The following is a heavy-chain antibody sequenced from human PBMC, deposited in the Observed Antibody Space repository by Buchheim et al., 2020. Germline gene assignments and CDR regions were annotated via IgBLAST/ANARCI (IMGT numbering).Heavy chain of an antibody. D-gene: IGHD3-3*01. J-gene: IGHJ4*02. CDR3: AKEGRFTEWYYDY. V-gene: IGHV3-30*18. Sequence: QVHLVESGGGLVQPGASLRLSCGASGFTFSNYGIHWLRKAPGKGLEWVAAIADDGGAKVYADSVKGRFTLSRDNSKNMVYLQMNSLRPDDSALYFCAKEGRFTEWYYDYWGQGTL. CDR2: IADDGGAK. CDR1: GFTFSNYG.